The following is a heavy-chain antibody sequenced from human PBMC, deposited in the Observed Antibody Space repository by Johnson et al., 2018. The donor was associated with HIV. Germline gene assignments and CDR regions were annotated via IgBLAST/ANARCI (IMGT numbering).Heavy chain of an antibody. Sequence: VQLVESGGGLVQPGGSLRLSCAASGFTVSSNYMSWVRQAPGKGLEWVSVIYSGGSTYYADSVKGRFTISRDNSKNTLYFQMNSLRAEDTAVYYCARDLLLPEGLRVAFDIWGQGTMVTVSS. CDR2: IYSGGST. CDR3: ARDLLLPEGLRVAFDI. V-gene: IGHV3-66*02. CDR1: GFTVSSNY. J-gene: IGHJ3*02. D-gene: IGHD2-15*01.